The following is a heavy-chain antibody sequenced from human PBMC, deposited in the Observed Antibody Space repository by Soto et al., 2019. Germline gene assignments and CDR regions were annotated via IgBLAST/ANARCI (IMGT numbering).Heavy chain of an antibody. Sequence: PGGSLRLSCAASGFTLSGSVIYWVRQASGKGLEWVGRIRSRSNGYATAYAASVRGRFTISRDDSKNTAYLQMDSLKTEDTAVYYCTRSGYSNYDSDYWGQGTLVTVSS. CDR3: TRSGYSNYDSDY. D-gene: IGHD5-12*01. CDR1: GFTLSGSV. CDR2: IRSRSNGYAT. V-gene: IGHV3-73*01. J-gene: IGHJ4*02.